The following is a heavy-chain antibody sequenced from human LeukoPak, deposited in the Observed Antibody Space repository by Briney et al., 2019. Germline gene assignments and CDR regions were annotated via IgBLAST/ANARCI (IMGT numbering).Heavy chain of an antibody. D-gene: IGHD5-24*01. V-gene: IGHV3-23*01. Sequence: GGSLRLSCAASGFIFSSYSMNWVRQAPGKGLEWVSSISGFAGSIYYADSVKGRFTISRDNSKNTLYLLMTSLRAEDTALYYCAKEGGPQSLPYTWFDPWGQGTLVTVST. CDR2: ISGFAGSI. J-gene: IGHJ5*02. CDR3: AKEGGPQSLPYTWFDP. CDR1: GFIFSSYS.